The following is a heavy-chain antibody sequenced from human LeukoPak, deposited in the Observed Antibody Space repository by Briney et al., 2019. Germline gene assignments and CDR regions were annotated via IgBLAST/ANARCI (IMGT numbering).Heavy chain of an antibody. J-gene: IGHJ6*03. CDR2: IIPIFGTA. D-gene: IGHD3-3*01. CDR3: ARDRREKFDQYYDFWSGFGYYYYMDV. V-gene: IGHV1-69*05. CDR1: GGTFSSYA. Sequence: SVKVSCKASGGTFSSYAISWVRQAPGQGLEWMGGIIPIFGTANYAQKFQGRVTITTDESTSTAYMELSSLRSEDTAVYYCARDRREKFDQYYDFWSGFGYYYYMDVWGKGTTVTVSS.